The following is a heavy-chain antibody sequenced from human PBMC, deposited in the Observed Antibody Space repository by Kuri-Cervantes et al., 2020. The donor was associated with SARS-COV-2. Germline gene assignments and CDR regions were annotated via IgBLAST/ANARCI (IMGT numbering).Heavy chain of an antibody. CDR3: AKWAENYYDSSGYYYKDYYYGMDV. CDR2: ISYDGSNK. V-gene: IGHV3-30*18. D-gene: IGHD3-22*01. Sequence: GGSLRLSCAASGFTFSSYSMNWVRQAPGKGLEWVAVISYDGSNKYYADSVKGRFTISRDNSKNTLYLQMNSLRAEDTAVYYCAKWAENYYDSSGYYYKDYYYGMDVWGQGTTVTVSS. J-gene: IGHJ6*02. CDR1: GFTFSSYS.